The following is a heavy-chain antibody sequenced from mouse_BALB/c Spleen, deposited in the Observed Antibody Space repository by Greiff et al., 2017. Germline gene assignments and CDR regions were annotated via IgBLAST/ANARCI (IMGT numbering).Heavy chain of an antibody. CDR1: GYTFTSYW. Sequence: LQQPGSELVRPGASVKLSCKASGYTFTSYWMHWVKQRPGQGLEWIGNIYPGSGSTNYDEKFKSKATLTVDTSSSTAYMQLSSLTSEDSAVYDCTRRDYRSDYWGEGTTLTVSS. D-gene: IGHD2-14*01. CDR2: IYPGSGST. V-gene: IGHV1S22*01. J-gene: IGHJ2*01. CDR3: TRRDYRSDY.